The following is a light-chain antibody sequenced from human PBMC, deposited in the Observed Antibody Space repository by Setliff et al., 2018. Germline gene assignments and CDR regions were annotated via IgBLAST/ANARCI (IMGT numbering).Light chain of an antibody. CDR3: SSYTSSRTYL. CDR2: XVS. V-gene: IGLV2-14*01. Sequence: QSALAQPASVSGSPGQSITISCTGTSSDVGGYNYXSXXXXXPXXAPXLMXXXVSNRPSGVSNRFSGSKSGNTASLTISGLQAEDEADYYCSSYTSSRTYLFGTGTKVTVL. J-gene: IGLJ1*01. CDR1: SSDVGGYNY.